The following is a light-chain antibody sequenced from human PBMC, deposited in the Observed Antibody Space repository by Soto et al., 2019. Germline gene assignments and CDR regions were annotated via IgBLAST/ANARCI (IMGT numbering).Light chain of an antibody. CDR3: QQYNNWPYT. Sequence: EIVMTQSPATLSVSPGERATLACRASQSVSSNLAWYQQKPGQAPRLLIYGASTRATGIPARFIGSGSGTEFTLTISSLPSEDVAVYYCQQYNNWPYTFGQGTKLEIK. V-gene: IGKV3-15*01. J-gene: IGKJ2*01. CDR2: GAS. CDR1: QSVSSN.